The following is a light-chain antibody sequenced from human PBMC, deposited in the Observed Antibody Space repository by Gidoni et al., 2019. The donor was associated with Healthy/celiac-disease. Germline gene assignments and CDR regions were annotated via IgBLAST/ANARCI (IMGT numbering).Light chain of an antibody. CDR3: QQYNNWPL. CDR2: GAS. CDR1: QSVSSN. J-gene: IGKJ2*01. Sequence: EIVMTQSPATLSVSPGERATLSCRASQSVSSNLAWYHQKPGQAPRLLIYGASTRATGIPARFSGSGSGTEFTLTISSLQSEDFAVYYCQQYNNWPLFXQXTKLEIK. V-gene: IGKV3-15*01.